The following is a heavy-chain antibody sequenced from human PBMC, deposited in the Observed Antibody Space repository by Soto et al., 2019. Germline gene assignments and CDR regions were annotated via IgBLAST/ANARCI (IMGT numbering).Heavy chain of an antibody. Sequence: PSGTLSLTFTVSGGSFTSSHYYWGWIRQPPGKGLEWIGSISYRGSTDYKSSLKSRVTLSVDTSKNQFSLKLNSLTAADTAVYYCVRHDTDLGAAGPYRYFDAWGQGALVTVSS. J-gene: IGHJ4*02. CDR2: ISYRGST. V-gene: IGHV4-39*01. D-gene: IGHD6-13*01. CDR1: GGSFTSSHYY. CDR3: VRHDTDLGAAGPYRYFDA.